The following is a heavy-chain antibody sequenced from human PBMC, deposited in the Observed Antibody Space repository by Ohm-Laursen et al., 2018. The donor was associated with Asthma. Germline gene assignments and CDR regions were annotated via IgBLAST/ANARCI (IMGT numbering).Heavy chain of an antibody. V-gene: IGHV1-69*13. Sequence: GASVKVSCKASGGTFSSYAISWVRQAPGQGLEWMGGIIPIFGTANYAQKFQGRVTITADESTSTAYMELSSLRSEDTAVYYCARVPPGDYSNSIYFDYWGQGTLVTVSS. D-gene: IGHD4-11*01. CDR2: IIPIFGTA. CDR1: GGTFSSYA. J-gene: IGHJ4*02. CDR3: ARVPPGDYSNSIYFDY.